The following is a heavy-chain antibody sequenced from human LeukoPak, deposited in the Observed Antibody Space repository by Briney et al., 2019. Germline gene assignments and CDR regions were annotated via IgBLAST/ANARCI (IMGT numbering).Heavy chain of an antibody. CDR2: ISYDGSNK. V-gene: IGHV3-30*03. J-gene: IGHJ3*02. Sequence: GGSLRLSCAASGFTFSSYGMHWVRQAPGKGLEWVAVISYDGSNKYYADSVKGRFTISRDNSKNTLYLQMNSLRAEDTAVYYCAREGNPSAYYDFWSGYYTNDAFDIWGQGTMVTVSS. CDR1: GFTFSSYG. D-gene: IGHD3-3*01. CDR3: AREGNPSAYYDFWSGYYTNDAFDI.